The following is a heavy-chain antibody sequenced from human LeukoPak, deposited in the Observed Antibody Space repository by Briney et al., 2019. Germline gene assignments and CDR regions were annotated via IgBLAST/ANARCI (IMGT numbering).Heavy chain of an antibody. V-gene: IGHV5-51*01. CDR2: IYPGDSDT. J-gene: IGHJ3*02. CDR1: GYSFTSYW. D-gene: IGHD2-8*01. Sequence: GESLKISRKGSGYSFTSYWIGWVLQMPGKGLEWMVIIYPGDSDTRYSPSFQGQVTISADKSISTAYLQWSSLKASDTAMYYCARSTMVDAFDIWGQGTMVTVSS. CDR3: ARSTMVDAFDI.